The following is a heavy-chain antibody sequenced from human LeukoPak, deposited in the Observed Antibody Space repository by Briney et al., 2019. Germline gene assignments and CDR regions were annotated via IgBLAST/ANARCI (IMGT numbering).Heavy chain of an antibody. CDR3: AREGGGVDF. V-gene: IGHV4-61*02. J-gene: IGHJ4*02. D-gene: IGHD2-15*01. CDR1: GGSISSGNYY. Sequence: SETLSLTCTVSGGSISSGNYYWSWIRQPAGRGLEWIGRIFASGNTYCNPSLKSRVTMSVDTSKNQFSLKVYSVTAADTAVYFCAREGGGVDFWGQGTLVTVSS. CDR2: IFASGNT.